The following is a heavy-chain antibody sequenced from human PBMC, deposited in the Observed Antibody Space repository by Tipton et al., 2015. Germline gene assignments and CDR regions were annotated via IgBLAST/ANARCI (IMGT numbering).Heavy chain of an antibody. D-gene: IGHD5-18*01. CDR2: IYNDGRT. Sequence: GSLRLSCAASGFTVSNNHLTWVRQAPAKGLEWVSIIYNDGRTYYADAVKGRFTVSRDKSKNTLFLQMNTLSAEDTAVYYCAKLDTTMVTFSNPGNYWGQGALVPVAS. CDR1: GFTVSNNH. CDR3: AKLDTTMVTFSNPGNY. V-gene: IGHV3-53*01. J-gene: IGHJ4*02.